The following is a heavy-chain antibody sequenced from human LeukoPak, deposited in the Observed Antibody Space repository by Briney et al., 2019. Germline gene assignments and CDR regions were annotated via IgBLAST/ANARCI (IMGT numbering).Heavy chain of an antibody. CDR2: IYHSGST. CDR1: GGSLSSGGYY. V-gene: IGHV4-30-2*01. CDR3: ARGEAAAAADWYFDL. D-gene: IGHD6-13*01. Sequence: PLETPSLTCTVPGGSLSSGGYYWSWTRHPPGNGLEWIGYIYHSGSTYYNPPLKSRVTISVDRPKNQFSLKLSSVTAADTAVYYCARGEAAAAADWYFDLWGRGTLVTVSS. J-gene: IGHJ2*01.